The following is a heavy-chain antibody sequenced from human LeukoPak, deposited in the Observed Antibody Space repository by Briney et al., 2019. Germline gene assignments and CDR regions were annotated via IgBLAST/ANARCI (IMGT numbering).Heavy chain of an antibody. Sequence: PGGSLRLSCAASGFTFSSYNMNWVRQAPGKGLEWVSSISSSSSYIYYADSVKGRFTISRDNAKNSLYLQMNSLRAEDTAVYYCASQGTMVRGVIFDWGQGTLVTVSS. CDR1: GFTFSSYN. V-gene: IGHV3-21*01. J-gene: IGHJ4*02. CDR3: ASQGTMVRGVIFD. CDR2: ISSSSSYI. D-gene: IGHD3-10*01.